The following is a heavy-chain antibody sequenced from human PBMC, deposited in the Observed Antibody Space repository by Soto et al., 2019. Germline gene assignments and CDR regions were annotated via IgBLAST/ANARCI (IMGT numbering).Heavy chain of an antibody. J-gene: IGHJ6*02. CDR3: AKSRVTYYYYYGLDV. D-gene: IGHD5-18*01. Sequence: SLRLSCVASGFTFSNFGMHWVRQAPGQGLEWVALISDDGSIQYYADSVKGRFTISRDNSKNSLYVQMNSLRAEDTAVYYCAKSRVTYYYYYGLDVWGQGTTVTVSS. V-gene: IGHV3-30*18. CDR2: ISDDGSIQ. CDR1: GFTFSNFG.